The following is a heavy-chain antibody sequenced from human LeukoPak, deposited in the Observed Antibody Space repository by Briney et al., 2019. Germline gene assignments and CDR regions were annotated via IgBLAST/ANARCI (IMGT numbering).Heavy chain of an antibody. V-gene: IGHV1-69*01. CDR2: IIPIFGTV. CDR3: ARDKQSVCTNGVCYTRYYYGMDV. Sequence: ASVKVSCKASGGTFISYAISWVRQAPGQGLEWMGGIIPIFGTVNYAQKFQGRVTITADESTSTAYMELSSLRSEDTAVYYCARDKQSVCTNGVCYTRYYYGMDVWGQGTTVTVSS. J-gene: IGHJ6*02. D-gene: IGHD2-8*01. CDR1: GGTFISYA.